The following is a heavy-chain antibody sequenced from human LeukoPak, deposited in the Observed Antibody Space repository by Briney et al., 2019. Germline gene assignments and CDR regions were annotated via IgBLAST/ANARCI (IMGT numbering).Heavy chain of an antibody. CDR3: AIWASGNY. V-gene: IGHV3-7*01. D-gene: IGHD3-10*01. CDR1: GFTFSSYW. J-gene: IGHJ4*02. CDR2: MDPSGSQK. Sequence: GGSLRLSCAASGFTFSSYWMSWVRQAPGKGLEWVANMDPSGSQKRYVDSVKGRFTISKDNPGTSLYLEMNSLRTEDTAIYYCAIWASGNYWGQGNLVTVSS.